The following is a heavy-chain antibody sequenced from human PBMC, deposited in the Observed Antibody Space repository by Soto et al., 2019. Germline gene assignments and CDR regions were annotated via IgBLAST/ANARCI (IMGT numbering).Heavy chain of an antibody. CDR2: IIPIFGTA. V-gene: IGHV1-69*01. J-gene: IGHJ4*02. CDR3: ARDGGRHSGGIDY. CDR1: GGTFSSYS. Sequence: QVQLVQSGAEVKKPGSSVKVSCKASGGTFSSYSITWVRQPPGQGLEWMGEIIPIFGTANYAQKFQGRVTITADESTSTAYMALSSLRSEDTAVYYCARDGGRHSGGIDYWGQGTLVTVSS. D-gene: IGHD1-26*01.